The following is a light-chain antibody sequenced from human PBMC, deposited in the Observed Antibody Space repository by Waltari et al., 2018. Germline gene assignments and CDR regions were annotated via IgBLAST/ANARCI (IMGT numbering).Light chain of an antibody. Sequence: QSTLTQPASVSGPPGQSLTLSCTGTSSDVGSYNLVSWFQQHPGKAPKLMIYGVSKRPSGVSTRFSGSKSGNTASLTISGLQAEDEADYHCCSYAGSFTVIFGGGTKLTVL. CDR3: CSYAGSFTVI. CDR1: SSDVGSYNL. CDR2: GVS. V-gene: IGLV2-23*02. J-gene: IGLJ2*01.